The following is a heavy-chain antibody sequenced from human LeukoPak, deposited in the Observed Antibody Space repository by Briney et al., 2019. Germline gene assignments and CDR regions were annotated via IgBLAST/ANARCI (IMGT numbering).Heavy chain of an antibody. Sequence: PSETLSLTCTVSGGSISNYYWSWIRQPPGKGLEWIGYIYYSGSTNYNPSLKSRVTISVDMSKNQFSLKLTSVTAADTAVYYCARDSGIAAAGTGFDYWGQGTLVTVSS. J-gene: IGHJ4*02. CDR1: GGSISNYY. CDR3: ARDSGIAAAGTGFDY. CDR2: IYYSGST. D-gene: IGHD6-13*01. V-gene: IGHV4-59*01.